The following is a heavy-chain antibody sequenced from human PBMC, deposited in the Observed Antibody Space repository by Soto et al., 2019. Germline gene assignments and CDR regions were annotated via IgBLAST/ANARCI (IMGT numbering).Heavy chain of an antibody. CDR3: ASPYYYDSSEYGMDV. Sequence: GESLKISCKGSGYRFTSYWISWVRQIPGKGLEWMGRIDPSDSYTNYSPSFQGHVTISADKSISTAYLQWSSLKASDTAMYYCASPYYYDSSEYGMDVWGQGTTVTVSS. J-gene: IGHJ6*02. CDR2: IDPSDSYT. V-gene: IGHV5-10-1*01. D-gene: IGHD3-22*01. CDR1: GYRFTSYW.